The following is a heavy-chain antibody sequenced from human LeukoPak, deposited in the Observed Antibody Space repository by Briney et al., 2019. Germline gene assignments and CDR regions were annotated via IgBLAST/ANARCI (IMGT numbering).Heavy chain of an antibody. CDR3: ARRESIAARPIRYNWFDP. Sequence: ASVKVSCKAYGYTFTTYGISWVRQAPGQGLEWMGGLIPIFGTPNYAQKFQGRVTITADESTSTAYMELSSLRSEDTAVYYCARRESIAARPIRYNWFDPWGQGTLVTVSS. V-gene: IGHV1-69*13. J-gene: IGHJ5*02. D-gene: IGHD6-6*01. CDR1: GYTFTTYG. CDR2: LIPIFGTP.